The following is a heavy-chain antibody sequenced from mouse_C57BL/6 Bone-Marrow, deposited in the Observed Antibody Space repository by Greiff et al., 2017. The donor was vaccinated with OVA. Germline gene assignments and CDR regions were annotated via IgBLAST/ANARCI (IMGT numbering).Heavy chain of an antibody. CDR2: TDPSDSYT. V-gene: IGHV1-50*01. D-gene: IGHD2-12*01. CDR3: ARRAYDVYAMDY. CDR1: GYTFTSYW. J-gene: IGHJ4*01. Sequence: QVQLQHSGAELVKPGASVKLSCKASGYTFTSYWMQWVKQRPGQGLEWIGETDPSDSYTNYNQKFKGKATLTVDTSSSTAYMQLSSLTSEDSAVYYCARRAYDVYAMDYWGQGTSVTVSS.